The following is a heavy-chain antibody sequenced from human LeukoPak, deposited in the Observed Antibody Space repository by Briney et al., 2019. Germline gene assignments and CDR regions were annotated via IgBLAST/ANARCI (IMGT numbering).Heavy chain of an antibody. J-gene: IGHJ4*02. Sequence: PSETLSLTCTVSGGSISSYYWSWIRQPPGKRLEWIGYIYYSGSTNYNPSLKSRVTISVDTSKNQFSLKLSSVTAADTAVYYCAREMATISSFDYWGQGTLVTVSS. CDR1: GGSISSYY. V-gene: IGHV4-59*01. CDR3: AREMATISSFDY. D-gene: IGHD5-24*01. CDR2: IYYSGST.